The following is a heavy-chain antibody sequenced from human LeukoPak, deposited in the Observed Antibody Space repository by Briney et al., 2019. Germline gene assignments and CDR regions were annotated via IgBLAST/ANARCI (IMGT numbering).Heavy chain of an antibody. Sequence: SETLSLTCTVSGYSISSGYYWGWIRQPPGKGLEWIGSIYYSGSTYYNPSLKSRVTISVDTSKNQLSLKLSSVTAADTAVYFCAKDWSSVRLYYFDYWGQGTLVTVSS. J-gene: IGHJ4*02. CDR2: IYYSGST. V-gene: IGHV4-38-2*02. CDR3: AKDWSSVRLYYFDY. CDR1: GYSISSGYY. D-gene: IGHD3-10*01.